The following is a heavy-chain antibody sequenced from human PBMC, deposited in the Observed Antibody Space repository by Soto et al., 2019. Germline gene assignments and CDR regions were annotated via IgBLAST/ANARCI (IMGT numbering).Heavy chain of an antibody. CDR1: GLTVSNNY. V-gene: IGHV3-53*01. J-gene: IGHJ2*01. CDR2: IYSDGST. Sequence: EVQLVESGGGLVQPGGYLRLSCAASGLTVSNNYINWVRQAPGKGLEWVSVIYSDGSTYYPDSVKGRFTISSDISQNMLFLQMISLRVDDTAVYYCARGGRHVGGSGTGFFDLWGRGTLVTVSS. D-gene: IGHD1-1*01. CDR3: ARGGRHVGGSGTGFFDL.